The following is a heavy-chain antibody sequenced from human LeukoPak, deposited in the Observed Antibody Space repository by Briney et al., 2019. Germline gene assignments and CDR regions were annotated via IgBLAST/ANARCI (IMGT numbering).Heavy chain of an antibody. D-gene: IGHD3-3*01. CDR1: GGSFSGYY. Sequence: SETLSLTCAVYGGSFSGYYWSWIRQPPGKGLEWIGEINHSGSTNYNPSLKSRVTISVDTSKNQFSLKLSSVTAADTAVYYCAREVRFLEWLLLDAFDIWGQGTMVTVSS. J-gene: IGHJ3*02. CDR2: INHSGST. V-gene: IGHV4-34*01. CDR3: AREVRFLEWLLLDAFDI.